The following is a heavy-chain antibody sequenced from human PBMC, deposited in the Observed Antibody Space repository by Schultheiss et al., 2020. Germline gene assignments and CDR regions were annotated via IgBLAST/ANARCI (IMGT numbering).Heavy chain of an antibody. J-gene: IGHJ4*02. CDR2: ISYDGSNK. Sequence: GGSLRLSCAASGFTFSSYGMHWVRQAPGKGLEWVAVISYDGSNKYYADSVKGRFTISRDNSKNTLYLQMNSLRAEDTAVYYCAKEDYGSGSSYFDYWGQGTLVTVSS. CDR1: GFTFSSYG. D-gene: IGHD3-10*01. V-gene: IGHV3-30*18. CDR3: AKEDYGSGSSYFDY.